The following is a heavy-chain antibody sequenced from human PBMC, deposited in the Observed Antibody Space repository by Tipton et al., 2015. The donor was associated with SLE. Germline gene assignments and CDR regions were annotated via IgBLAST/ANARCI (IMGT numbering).Heavy chain of an antibody. CDR3: TTGTIVAGYYYYMDV. D-gene: IGHD2-15*01. J-gene: IGHJ6*03. CDR2: IKSKTDGGTT. Sequence: SLRLSCAASGFTFSNAWMSWVRQAPGKGLEWVGRIKSKTDGGTTDYAAPVKGRFTISRDDSKNTLYLQMNSLKTEDTAVYYCTTGTIVAGYYYYMDVWGKGTTVTVSS. V-gene: IGHV3-15*01. CDR1: GFTFSNAW.